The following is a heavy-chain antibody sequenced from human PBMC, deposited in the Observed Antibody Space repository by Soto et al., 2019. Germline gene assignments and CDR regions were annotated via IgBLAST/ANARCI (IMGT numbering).Heavy chain of an antibody. CDR2: IDSRGRTL. CDR1: GFTFSYYS. CDR3: ARQAARNYIDS. V-gene: IGHV3-11*01. D-gene: IGHD6-6*01. J-gene: IGHJ4*02. Sequence: GGSLRLSCVASGFTFSYYSMSWIRQAPGKGLEWLAFIDSRGRTLSYADSVRGRFTISRDNAENSVYLQMDSLRADDPAVYYCARQAARNYIDSWGQGNSVTVSS.